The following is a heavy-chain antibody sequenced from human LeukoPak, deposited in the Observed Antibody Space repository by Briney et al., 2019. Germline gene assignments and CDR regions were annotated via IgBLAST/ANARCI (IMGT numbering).Heavy chain of an antibody. Sequence: QPGGSLRLSCAASGFSFSSYATSWVRQAPGKGLEWVSAIVGSGGNMYYADSVKGRFTISRDNFKSTLYLQMNSLRAEDTAVYYCAKGLTWDSTSCSDWGQGTLVTVSS. CDR2: IVGSGGNM. CDR3: AKGLTWDSTSCSD. J-gene: IGHJ4*02. V-gene: IGHV3-23*01. CDR1: GFSFSSYA. D-gene: IGHD2-2*01.